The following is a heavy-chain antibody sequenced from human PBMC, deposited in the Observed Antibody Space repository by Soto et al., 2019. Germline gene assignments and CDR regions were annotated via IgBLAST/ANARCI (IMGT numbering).Heavy chain of an antibody. CDR2: ISYGGNNA. Sequence: WGSLRLSCSGTGFTFYSYAVHFSRHSPFKWLEWVAFISYGGNNADYADSVRGRFTISRDNSKNTVFLQMKSLRAGDTAVYYCARDKRSYGDTYYYGLDVWGRGTWVTVSS. V-gene: IGHV3-30-3*01. J-gene: IGHJ6*02. D-gene: IGHD4-17*01. CDR1: GFTFYSYA. CDR3: ARDKRSYGDTYYYGLDV.